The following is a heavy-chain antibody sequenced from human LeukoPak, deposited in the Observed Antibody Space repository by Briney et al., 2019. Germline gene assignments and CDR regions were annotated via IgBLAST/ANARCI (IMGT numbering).Heavy chain of an antibody. J-gene: IGHJ4*02. D-gene: IGHD1-26*01. CDR2: IRYDGSNK. CDR3: AKEWNSGSYWGGFDY. V-gene: IGHV3-30*02. Sequence: QPGGSLRLSCVASGFIFSSYGMHWVRQAPGKGLEWVAFIRYDGSNKYYADSVKGRFTISRDNSKNTLYLQMNSLRAEDTAVYYCAKEWNSGSYWGGFDYWGQGTLVTVSS. CDR1: GFIFSSYG.